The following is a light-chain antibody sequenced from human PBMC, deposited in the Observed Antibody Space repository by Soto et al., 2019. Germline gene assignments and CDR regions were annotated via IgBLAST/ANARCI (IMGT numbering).Light chain of an antibody. J-gene: IGKJ1*01. V-gene: IGKV3-20*01. Sequence: EIVLTQSPGTLSLSPGERATLSCRASQSVRSNYLAWYQQKPGQAPRLLIYNSSTRATGIPDRFSGSGSGTDFTLTISRLEPEDFALYYCQQYRDLPQTFGQATPVEIK. CDR1: QSVRSNY. CDR3: QQYRDLPQT. CDR2: NSS.